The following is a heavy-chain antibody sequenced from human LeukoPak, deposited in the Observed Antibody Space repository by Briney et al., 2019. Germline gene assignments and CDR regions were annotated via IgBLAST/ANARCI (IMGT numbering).Heavy chain of an antibody. V-gene: IGHV4-59*01. D-gene: IGHD2-2*01. CDR3: ARGEYQLLWGYYYYGMDV. Sequence: SETLSLTCTVSGGSLSSYYWSWIRQPPGKGLEWIGYIYYSGSTNYNPSLKSRVTISVDTSKNQFSLKLSSVTAADTAVYYCARGEYQLLWGYYYYGMDVWGKGTTVTVSS. J-gene: IGHJ6*04. CDR2: IYYSGST. CDR1: GGSLSSYY.